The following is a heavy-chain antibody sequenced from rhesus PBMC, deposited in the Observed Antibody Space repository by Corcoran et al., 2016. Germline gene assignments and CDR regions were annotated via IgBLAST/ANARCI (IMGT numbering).Heavy chain of an antibody. Sequence: EVQLVQSGAEVKRPGESLKISCKTSGYSFTSYWISWVRQMPGKGLGWMGAIDPSDSDTRYSPSFQGQVNISAAKSISTAYLQWSSLKASDSATYYCAKEDGSSFFDYWGQGVLVTVSS. V-gene: IGHV5-2*01. CDR1: GYSFTSYW. J-gene: IGHJ4*01. D-gene: IGHD4-29*01. CDR3: AKEDGSSFFDY. CDR2: IDPSDSDT.